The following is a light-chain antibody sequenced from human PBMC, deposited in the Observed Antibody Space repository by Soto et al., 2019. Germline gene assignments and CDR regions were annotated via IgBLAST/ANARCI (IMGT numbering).Light chain of an antibody. Sequence: DIQMTQSPSSLSTSVGDRVTITCRASQYINNYLNWYQQKPGKAPKLLIFAASNLQSGVPSRFSGSGSGTDFTLTISSLQPEDFATYYCQQSYSTPPYTFGQGTKLDMK. CDR3: QQSYSTPPYT. J-gene: IGKJ2*01. CDR1: QYINNY. CDR2: AAS. V-gene: IGKV1-39*01.